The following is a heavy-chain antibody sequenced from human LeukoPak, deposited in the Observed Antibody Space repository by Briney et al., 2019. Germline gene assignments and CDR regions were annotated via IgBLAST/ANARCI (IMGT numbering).Heavy chain of an antibody. Sequence: GASVKVSCKASGYTFTSYGISWVRQAPGQGLEWMGWISAYNGNTNYAQKLQGRVTMTTDTSTSTAYMELRSLRSDDTAVYYCARVGAPGDYIVVVPAAVWFDPWGQGTLVTVSS. D-gene: IGHD2-2*01. CDR2: ISAYNGNT. CDR3: ARVGAPGDYIVVVPAAVWFDP. V-gene: IGHV1-18*01. CDR1: GYTFTSYG. J-gene: IGHJ5*02.